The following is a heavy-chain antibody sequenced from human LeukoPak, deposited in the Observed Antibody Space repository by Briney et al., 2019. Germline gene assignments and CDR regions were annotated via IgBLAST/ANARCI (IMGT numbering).Heavy chain of an antibody. Sequence: ASVTVSCKASGYTFTSYGISWVRQAPGQGLEWMGWISAYNGNTNYAQKLQGRVTMTTDTSTSTAYMELRSLRSDDTAVYYCARDQGIAVAGTHFDYWGQGTLVTVSS. V-gene: IGHV1-18*01. J-gene: IGHJ4*02. D-gene: IGHD6-19*01. CDR3: ARDQGIAVAGTHFDY. CDR2: ISAYNGNT. CDR1: GYTFTSYG.